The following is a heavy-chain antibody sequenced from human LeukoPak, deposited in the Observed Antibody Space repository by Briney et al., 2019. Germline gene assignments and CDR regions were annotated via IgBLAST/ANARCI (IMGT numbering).Heavy chain of an antibody. CDR1: GFTFSSYA. Sequence: GGSLRLSCAASGFTFSSYAMSWVRQATGKGLEWVSDISGSGGSTYYADSVKGRFTISRDNSKNTLYLQMNSLRAEDTAVYYCAQWLGARRWLADYWGQGTLVTVSS. J-gene: IGHJ4*02. CDR3: AQWLGARRWLADY. D-gene: IGHD6-19*01. CDR2: ISGSGGST. V-gene: IGHV3-23*01.